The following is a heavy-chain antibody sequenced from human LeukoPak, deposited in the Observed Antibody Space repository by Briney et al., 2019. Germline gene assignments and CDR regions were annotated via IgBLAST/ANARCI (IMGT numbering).Heavy chain of an antibody. Sequence: ASVKVSCKASGYTFTGYYMHWVRQAPGQGLEWMGWINPNSGGTNYAQKFQGRVTMTRDTSISTAYMELSRLRSDDTAVYYRASAMGATTTSFDYWGQGTLVTVSS. D-gene: IGHD1-26*01. V-gene: IGHV1-2*02. J-gene: IGHJ4*02. CDR3: ASAMGATTTSFDY. CDR2: INPNSGGT. CDR1: GYTFTGYY.